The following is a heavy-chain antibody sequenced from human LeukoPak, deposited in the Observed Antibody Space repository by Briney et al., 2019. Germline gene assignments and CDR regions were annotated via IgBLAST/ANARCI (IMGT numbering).Heavy chain of an antibody. CDR2: ISYDGSNK. V-gene: IGHV3-30*07. CDR1: GFTFSSYA. Sequence: GRSLRLSCAASGFTFSSYAMHWVRQAPGKGLEWVAVISYDGSNKYYADSVKGRFTISRDNAKNSLYLQMNSLRAEDTAVYYCARAPQSGYWGQGTLVTASS. J-gene: IGHJ4*02. D-gene: IGHD6-25*01. CDR3: ARAPQSGY.